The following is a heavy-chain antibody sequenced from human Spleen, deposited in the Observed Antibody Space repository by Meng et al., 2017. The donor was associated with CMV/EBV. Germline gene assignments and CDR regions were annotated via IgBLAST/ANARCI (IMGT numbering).Heavy chain of an antibody. CDR2: IYSGNSDT. V-gene: IGHV5-51*01. J-gene: IGHJ3*02. CDR3: ASQEGGAFDI. CDR1: GYSFTSYW. Sequence: KVSCKGSGYSFTSYWIGWVRQMPGKGLEWMGIIYSGNSDTRYSPSFQGQVTISADKSISSAYLHWSSLKASDTAIYYCASQEGGAFDIWGQGTMVTVSS. D-gene: IGHD2-15*01.